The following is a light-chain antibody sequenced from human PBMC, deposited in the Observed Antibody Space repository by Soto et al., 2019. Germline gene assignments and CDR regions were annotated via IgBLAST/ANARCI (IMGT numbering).Light chain of an antibody. CDR3: QQYHNYPVT. CDR1: QDISNH. Sequence: DIQMTQSPSSLCASVGDRVTITCRASQDISNHLAWFQQKPGKAPKSLIYDASSLQSGVPSNFSGSASGTDFTLTISSLQPEDCATYYCQQYHNYPVTFGGGTKVEI. J-gene: IGKJ4*01. CDR2: DAS. V-gene: IGKV1-16*02.